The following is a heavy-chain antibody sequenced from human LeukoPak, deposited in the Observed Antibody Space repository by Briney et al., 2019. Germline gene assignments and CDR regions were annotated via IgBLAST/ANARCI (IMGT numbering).Heavy chain of an antibody. D-gene: IGHD4-11*01. Sequence: QPGRSLRLSCAASGFTFSSYGMHWVRQAPGKGLEWVAVISYDGSNKYYADSVKGRFTISRDNSKNTLFLQMNSLRAEDTAVYYCARATTPTVLGDYWGQGTLVTVSS. V-gene: IGHV3-30*19. CDR3: ARATTPTVLGDY. CDR2: ISYDGSNK. J-gene: IGHJ4*02. CDR1: GFTFSSYG.